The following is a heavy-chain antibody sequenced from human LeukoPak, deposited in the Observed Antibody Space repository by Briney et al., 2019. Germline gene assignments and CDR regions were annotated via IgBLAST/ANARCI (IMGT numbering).Heavy chain of an antibody. V-gene: IGHV1-2*02. J-gene: IGHJ4*02. CDR3: ARVWQQGLDF. CDR1: GYTSTGYY. CDR2: INPHSGDT. Sequence: ASVTVSCKASGYTSTGYYRHWVRQAPGQGLEWMGWINPHSGDTNYAQKFLGRVTMTRDKSISTAFMELSGLTSDDTAVFFCARVWQQGLDFWGQGTPVTVSS. D-gene: IGHD3/OR15-3a*01.